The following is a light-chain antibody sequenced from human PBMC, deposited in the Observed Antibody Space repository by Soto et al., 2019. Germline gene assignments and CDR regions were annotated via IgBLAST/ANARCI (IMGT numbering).Light chain of an antibody. CDR1: QRINIY. CDR3: QQSFSTPT. V-gene: IGKV1-39*01. CDR2: SAS. Sequence: DIQMTQSPSSLSTSIGDRVTITCRASQRINIYLNWYRQKPGKAPELLIYSASNLQSGVPSRFSGSGSGTDFTLTISGLQSEDFATYYCQQSFSTPTFGQGTRLGIK. J-gene: IGKJ5*01.